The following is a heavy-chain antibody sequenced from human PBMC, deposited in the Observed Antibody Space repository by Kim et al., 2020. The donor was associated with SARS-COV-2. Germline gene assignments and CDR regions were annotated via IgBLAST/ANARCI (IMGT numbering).Heavy chain of an antibody. CDR3: ARGVGGGSYWALDY. D-gene: IGHD1-26*01. V-gene: IGHV1-69*01. Sequence: AQKFQGRVTITADESTSTAYMELSSLRSEDTAVYYCARGVGGGSYWALDYWGQGTLVTVSS. J-gene: IGHJ4*02.